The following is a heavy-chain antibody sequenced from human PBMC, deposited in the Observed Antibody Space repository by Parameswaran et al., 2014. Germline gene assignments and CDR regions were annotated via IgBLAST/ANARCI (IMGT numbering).Heavy chain of an antibody. V-gene: IGHV7-4-1*04. CDR3: ARDDRLEGSSRYNWEYYYYGMDV. Sequence: VRPDARKGLEWMGWINTNTGNPTYAQGFTGRFVFSLDTSVSMAYLQISSLKAEDTAVYYCARDDRLEGSSRYNWEYYYYGMDVWGQGTTVTVSS. CDR2: INTNTGNP. D-gene: IGHD6-13*01. J-gene: IGHJ6*02.